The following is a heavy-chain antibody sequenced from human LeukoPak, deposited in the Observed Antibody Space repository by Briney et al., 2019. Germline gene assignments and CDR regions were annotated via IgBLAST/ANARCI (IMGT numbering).Heavy chain of an antibody. D-gene: IGHD6-13*01. Sequence: ASVKVSCKASGYTFTGYYIHWVRQAPGQGLEWMGWMNPNSGNTGYAQKFQGRVTMTRNTSISTAYMGLSSLRSEDTAVYYCARGGYCSSSWYSYYYYYYYMDVWGKGTTVTVSS. J-gene: IGHJ6*03. V-gene: IGHV1-8*02. CDR3: ARGGYCSSSWYSYYYYYYYMDV. CDR1: GYTFTGYY. CDR2: MNPNSGNT.